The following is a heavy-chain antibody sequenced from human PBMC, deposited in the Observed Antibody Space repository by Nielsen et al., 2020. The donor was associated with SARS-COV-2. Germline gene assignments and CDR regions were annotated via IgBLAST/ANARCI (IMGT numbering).Heavy chain of an antibody. CDR3: ARDRGYSYGYGYFDY. CDR2: ISSSSSYT. D-gene: IGHD5-18*01. Sequence: GGSLRLSCAASGFTFSDYYMSWIRQAPGKGLEWVSYISSSSSYTNYADSVKGRFTISRDNAKNSLYLQMNSLRAEDTAVYYCARDRGYSYGYGYFDYWGQGTLVTVSS. J-gene: IGHJ4*02. CDR1: GFTFSDYY. V-gene: IGHV3-11*06.